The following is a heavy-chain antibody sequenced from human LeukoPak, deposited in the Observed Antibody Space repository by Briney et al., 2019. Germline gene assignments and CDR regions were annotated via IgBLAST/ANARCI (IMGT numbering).Heavy chain of an antibody. V-gene: IGHV3-48*04. CDR3: ARVEGIYGEHGVEAFDI. CDR2: ISSSGSTI. CDR1: GFTFNNYA. J-gene: IGHJ3*02. D-gene: IGHD4-17*01. Sequence: GGSLRLSCAASGFTFNNYAMKWVRQAPGKGLEWVSYISSSGSTIYYADSVKGRFTISRDNAKNSLYLQMNSLRAEDTAVYYCARVEGIYGEHGVEAFDIWGQGTMVTVSS.